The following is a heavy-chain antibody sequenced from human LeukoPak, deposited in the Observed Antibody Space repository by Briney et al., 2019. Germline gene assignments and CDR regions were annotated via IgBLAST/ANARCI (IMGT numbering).Heavy chain of an antibody. D-gene: IGHD6-19*01. CDR1: GGSISSYY. CDR3: ARRKGYNSGWYWYYFDY. Sequence: SETLSLTCSVSGGSISSYYWNWIRQPPGKGLEWIGEINHSGSTNYNPSLKSRVTISVDTSKNQFSLKLSSVTAADTAVYYCARRKGYNSGWYWYYFDYWGQGTLVTVSS. CDR2: INHSGST. J-gene: IGHJ4*02. V-gene: IGHV4-34*01.